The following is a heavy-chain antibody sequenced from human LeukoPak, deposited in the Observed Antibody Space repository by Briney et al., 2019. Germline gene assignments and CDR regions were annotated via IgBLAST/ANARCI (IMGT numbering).Heavy chain of an antibody. CDR1: GGSVSSGSYY. CDR3: AISYYDFWSGYWNWFDP. D-gene: IGHD3-3*01. CDR2: IYYSGST. Sequence: SETLSLTCTVSGGSVSSGSYYWSWIRQPPGKGLEWIGCIYYSGSTNYNPSLKSRVTISVDTSKNQFSLKLSSVTAADTAVYYCAISYYDFWSGYWNWFDPWGQGTLVTVSS. J-gene: IGHJ5*02. V-gene: IGHV4-61*01.